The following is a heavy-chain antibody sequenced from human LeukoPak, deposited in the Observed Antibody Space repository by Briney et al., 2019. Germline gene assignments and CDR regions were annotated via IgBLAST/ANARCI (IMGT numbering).Heavy chain of an antibody. CDR3: ARLRSGWYLNHFDY. J-gene: IGHJ4*02. V-gene: IGHV4-39*07. D-gene: IGHD6-19*01. Sequence: SETLSLTCTVSGGSISSSSYYWGWIRQPPGKGLEWIGSIYYSGSTYYNPSLKSRVTISVDTSKNQFSLKLSSVTAADTVVYYCARLRSGWYLNHFDYWGQGTLVTVSS. CDR2: IYYSGST. CDR1: GGSISSSSYY.